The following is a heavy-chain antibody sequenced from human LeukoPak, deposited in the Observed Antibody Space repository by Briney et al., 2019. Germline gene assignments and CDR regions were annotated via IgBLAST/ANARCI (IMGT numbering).Heavy chain of an antibody. J-gene: IGHJ4*02. V-gene: IGHV1-18*01. CDR1: GYTFTNYG. CDR3: AREDYDSSGYSQIDY. Sequence: ASVKVSCKASGYTFTNYGISWVRQAPGQGLEWMGWISAYNGNTNYAQKLQGRITMTTDTSTSTAYMELRSLRSDDTAVYYCAREDYDSSGYSQIDYWGQGTLVTVSS. D-gene: IGHD3-22*01. CDR2: ISAYNGNT.